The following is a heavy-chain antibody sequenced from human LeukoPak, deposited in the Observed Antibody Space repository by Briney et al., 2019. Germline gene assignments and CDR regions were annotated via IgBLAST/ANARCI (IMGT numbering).Heavy chain of an antibody. Sequence: PSETLSLTCTVSGGSISSGGYYWSWIRQPPGKGLEWIGYIYHSGSTYYNPSLKSRVTISVDRSKNQFSLKLSSVTAADTAVYYCARESTDYDFWSGQYDYWGQGTLVTVSS. D-gene: IGHD3-3*01. J-gene: IGHJ4*02. V-gene: IGHV4-30-2*01. CDR1: GGSISSGGYY. CDR2: IYHSGST. CDR3: ARESTDYDFWSGQYDY.